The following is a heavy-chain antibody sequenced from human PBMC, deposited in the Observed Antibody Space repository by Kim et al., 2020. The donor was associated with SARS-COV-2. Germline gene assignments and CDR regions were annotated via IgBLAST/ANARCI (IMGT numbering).Heavy chain of an antibody. V-gene: IGHV3-7*01. CDR2: IKQDGSEK. CDR1: GFTFSSYW. Sequence: GGSLRLSCAASGFTFSSYWMSWVRQAPGKGLEWVANIKQDGSEKYYVDSVKGRFTISRDNAKNSLYLQMNSLRAEDTAVYYCARDPIAVAGYVVYWGQGTLVTVSS. D-gene: IGHD6-19*01. CDR3: ARDPIAVAGYVVY. J-gene: IGHJ4*02.